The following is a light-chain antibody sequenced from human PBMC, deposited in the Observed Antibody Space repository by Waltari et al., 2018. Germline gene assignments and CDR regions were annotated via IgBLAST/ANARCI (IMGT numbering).Light chain of an antibody. J-gene: IGKJ5*01. CDR1: KSVLYSSNNKNY. CDR3: QQYYSTPIT. V-gene: IGKV4-1*01. Sequence: DIVMTKSPASLAVSLGARATINCKSSKSVLYSSNNKNYLAWYQQKPGQPPKLLIYWASTRESGVPDRFSGSGSGTDFTLTISSLQAEDVAVYYCQQYYSTPITFGQGTRLEIK. CDR2: WAS.